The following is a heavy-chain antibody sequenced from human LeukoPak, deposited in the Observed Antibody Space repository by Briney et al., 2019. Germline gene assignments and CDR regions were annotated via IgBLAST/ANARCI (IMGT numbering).Heavy chain of an antibody. CDR2: ISFNGNDK. CDR3: VRDQSNSGSSLDY. CDR1: GFTFRSFA. Sequence: GGSLRLSCAASGFTFRSFAIHWARQAPGKGLEWVALISFNGNDKYYADSVKGRFTVSRDNSKNILYLHMNSLRAEETALYYCVRDQSNSGSSLDYWGQGTLVTVSS. J-gene: IGHJ4*02. D-gene: IGHD1-26*01. V-gene: IGHV3-30*01.